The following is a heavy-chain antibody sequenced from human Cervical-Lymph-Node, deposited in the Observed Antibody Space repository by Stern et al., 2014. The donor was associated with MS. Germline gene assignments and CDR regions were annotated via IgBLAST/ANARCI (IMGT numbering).Heavy chain of an antibody. CDR3: AHRRTAFYFFDY. Sequence: ESGPALVKPTQSLTLTCTFSGFSLNTDGVAVGWIRQPPGKAPERLAVSFEDDEKKYSPSLQTRLAISMDTSKNQVVLNMANMDPLDTGTYYCAHRRTAFYFFDYWGQGILVTVSS. V-gene: IGHV2-5*02. D-gene: IGHD3-10*01. J-gene: IGHJ4*02. CDR1: GFSLNTDGVA. CDR2: SFEDDEK.